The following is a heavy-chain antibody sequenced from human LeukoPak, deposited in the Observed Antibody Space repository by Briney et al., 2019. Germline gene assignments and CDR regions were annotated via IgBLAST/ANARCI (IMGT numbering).Heavy chain of an antibody. CDR2: ISGSSRTM. Sequence: GGSLRLSCAASGFTFSSYSMNWVRQVPGKGLEWVSYISGSSRTMYYADSVKGRFTISRDNAKNSLYLQLNSLRAEDTAVYYCARDFKGAGDTFDYWGQGTLVTVSS. CDR1: GFTFSSYS. CDR3: ARDFKGAGDTFDY. J-gene: IGHJ4*02. D-gene: IGHD7-27*01. V-gene: IGHV3-48*01.